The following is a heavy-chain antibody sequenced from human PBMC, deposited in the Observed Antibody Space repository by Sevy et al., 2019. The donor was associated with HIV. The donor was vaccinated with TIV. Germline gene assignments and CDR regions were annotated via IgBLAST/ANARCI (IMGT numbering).Heavy chain of an antibody. CDR2: ISYDDGSNR. CDR3: ARDPKGDTAMAIYYFDY. V-gene: IGHV3-30-3*01. J-gene: IGHJ4*02. CDR1: GFTFSSYA. D-gene: IGHD5-18*01. Sequence: GGSLRLSCAASGFTFSSYALHWVRQAPGKGLEWVAVISYDDGSNRNYADSVKGRFTISRDNSKNTLYLQMNSLRAEDTAVYYCARDPKGDTAMAIYYFDYWGQGTLVTVSS.